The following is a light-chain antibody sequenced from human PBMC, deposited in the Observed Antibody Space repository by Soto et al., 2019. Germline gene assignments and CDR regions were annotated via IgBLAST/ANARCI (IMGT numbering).Light chain of an antibody. CDR3: SSYAGTKNLV. Sequence: QSALTQPPSASGSPVQSVTISCTGSSSDVGGYNSVSWYQQHPGKAPELMIYEVNKRPSGVPDRFSASKSDNTASLTVSGLQAEDEADYYCSSYAGTKNLVFGGGTKLTVL. CDR2: EVN. CDR1: SSDVGGYNS. J-gene: IGLJ3*02. V-gene: IGLV2-8*01.